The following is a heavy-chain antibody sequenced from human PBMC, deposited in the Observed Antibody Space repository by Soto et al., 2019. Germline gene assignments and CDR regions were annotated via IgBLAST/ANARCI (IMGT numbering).Heavy chain of an antibody. Sequence: QVQLVQSGAEVKKTGASVKVSCKASGYTFTNYYIHWVRQAPGQGLEWMGKITPSGGSINYAQKFEGSVTMTRDTSTSTVYMELSSLRSEDTAVYYCARNPEGMDVWGQGTTVPVSS. CDR2: ITPSGGSI. CDR1: GYTFTNYY. J-gene: IGHJ6*02. V-gene: IGHV1-46*01. CDR3: ARNPEGMDV.